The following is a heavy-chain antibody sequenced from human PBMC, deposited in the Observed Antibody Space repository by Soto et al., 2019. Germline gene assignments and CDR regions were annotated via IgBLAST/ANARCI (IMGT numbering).Heavy chain of an antibody. J-gene: IGHJ6*02. D-gene: IGHD1-1*01. CDR2: IIPIFGTA. CDR1: GGTFSSYA. Sequence: QVQLVQSGAEVKKPGSSVKVSCKASGGTFSSYAISWVRQAPGQGLEWMGGIIPIFGTANYAQKFQGRVTITAXXSXSXXYMELSSLRSEDTAVYYCACSYNWNDVAYYYGMDVWGQGTTVTVSS. V-gene: IGHV1-69*12. CDR3: ACSYNWNDVAYYYGMDV.